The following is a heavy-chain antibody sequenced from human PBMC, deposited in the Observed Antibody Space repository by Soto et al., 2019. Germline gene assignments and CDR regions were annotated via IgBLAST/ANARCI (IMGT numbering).Heavy chain of an antibody. J-gene: IGHJ4*02. D-gene: IGHD2-8*01. V-gene: IGHV4-39*01. CDR3: ARLKYEGGCIVDY. Sequence: QLQLQESGPGLVKPSDTLSLTCTVSGGSISSSSYYWGWIRQPPGKGLEWIGSIYYSGSTYYNPSLKSRVTITVDTSKNQVSLKLSSVTAADTAVYYCARLKYEGGCIVDYWGQGTLVTVSS. CDR1: GGSISSSSYY. CDR2: IYYSGST.